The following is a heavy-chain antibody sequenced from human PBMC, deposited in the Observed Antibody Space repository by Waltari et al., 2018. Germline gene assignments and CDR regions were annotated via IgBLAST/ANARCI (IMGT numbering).Heavy chain of an antibody. CDR2: INSDGSST. J-gene: IGHJ4*02. CDR3: ARVGGYYDSSGYYYY. D-gene: IGHD3-22*01. V-gene: IGHV3-74*01. CDR1: GFTFSSYW. Sequence: EVQLVESGGGLVQPGGSLRLSCAASGFTFSSYWMHWVRHAPGKGLVGVSRINSDGSSTSYADSVKGRFTISRDNAKNTLYLQMNSLRAEDTAVYYCARVGGYYDSSGYYYYWGQGTLVTVSS.